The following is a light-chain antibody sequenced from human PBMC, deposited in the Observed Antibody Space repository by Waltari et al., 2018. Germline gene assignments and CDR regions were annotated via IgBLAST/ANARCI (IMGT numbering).Light chain of an antibody. CDR3: QQYDKWPPRYT. CDR1: QSVSTN. Sequence: TQSPATLSISPGDTATLTCRASQSVSTNLAWYQQELGQAPRLLIFAASTRATGVPVRFSGSGSGTEFTLSISSLQSEDFAVYYCQQYDKWPPRYTFGPGTKLEMK. J-gene: IGKJ2*01. V-gene: IGKV3-15*01. CDR2: AAS.